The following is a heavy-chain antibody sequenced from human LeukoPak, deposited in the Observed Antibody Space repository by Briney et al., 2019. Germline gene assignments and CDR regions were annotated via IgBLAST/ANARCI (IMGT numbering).Heavy chain of an antibody. V-gene: IGHV4-61*02. Sequence: PSQTLSLTCTVSGGSISSGSYYWSWIRQPAGKGLERIGRIYTSGSTNYNPSLKSRVTISVDTSKNQFSLKLSSVTAADTAVYYCARVRRVGPTSVWFDSWGQGTLVIVSS. CDR3: ARVRRVGPTSVWFDS. J-gene: IGHJ5*01. CDR1: GGSISSGSYY. D-gene: IGHD1-26*01. CDR2: IYTSGST.